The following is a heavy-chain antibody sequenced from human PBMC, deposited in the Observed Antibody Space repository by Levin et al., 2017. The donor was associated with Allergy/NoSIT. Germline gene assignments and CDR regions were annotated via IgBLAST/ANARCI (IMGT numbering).Heavy chain of an antibody. V-gene: IGHV1-18*01. CDR1: GYTFTSYG. D-gene: IGHD6-13*01. CDR2: ISAYNGNT. J-gene: IGHJ5*02. Sequence: ASVKVSCKASGYTFTSYGISWVRQAPGQGLEWMGWISAYNGNTNYAQKLQGRVTMTTDTSTSTAYMELRSLRSDDTAVYYCARQLGAAAEGSWFDPWGQGTLVTVSS. CDR3: ARQLGAAAEGSWFDP.